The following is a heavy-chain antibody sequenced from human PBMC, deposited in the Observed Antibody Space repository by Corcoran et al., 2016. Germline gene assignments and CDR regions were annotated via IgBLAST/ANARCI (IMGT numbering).Heavy chain of an antibody. D-gene: IGHD3-3*01. J-gene: IGHJ4*02. Sequence: QVQLVESGGGVVQPGRSLRLSCAASGFPFSSSGMHWVRQAPGKGLEWVAVISYDGSNKYYADSVKGRFTISRDNSKNTLYLQRNSLRAEDTAVYYCAKGFAEFDYWGQGTLVTVSS. CDR2: ISYDGSNK. CDR1: GFPFSSSG. CDR3: AKGFAEFDY. V-gene: IGHV3-30*18.